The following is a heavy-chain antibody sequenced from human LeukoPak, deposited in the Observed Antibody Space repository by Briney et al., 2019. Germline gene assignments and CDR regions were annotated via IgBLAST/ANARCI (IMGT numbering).Heavy chain of an antibody. Sequence: GASVKVSCKASGYTFTGSYMHWVRQAPGQGLEWMGWINPNSGGTNYAQKFQGRVTMTKDTSISTAYMELSRLRSDDTAVYYCARGRRRDGYNVDYWGQGTLVTVSS. J-gene: IGHJ4*02. CDR3: ARGRRRDGYNVDY. CDR1: GYTFTGSY. D-gene: IGHD5-24*01. V-gene: IGHV1-2*02. CDR2: INPNSGGT.